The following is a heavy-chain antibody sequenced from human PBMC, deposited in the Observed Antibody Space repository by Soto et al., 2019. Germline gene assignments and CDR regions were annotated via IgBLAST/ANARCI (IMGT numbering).Heavy chain of an antibody. V-gene: IGHV3-11*06. J-gene: IGHJ4*02. CDR2: ISSTTNYI. CDR3: ARESEDLTSNFDY. CDR1: GFTFSNYY. Sequence: PGGSLRLSCGASGFTFSNYYMSWIRQAPGKGLEWVSSISSTTNYIYYADSMKGRFTVSRDNAKNSVYLEMNSLSAEDTALYYCARESEDLTSNFDYWGQGTLVTVSS.